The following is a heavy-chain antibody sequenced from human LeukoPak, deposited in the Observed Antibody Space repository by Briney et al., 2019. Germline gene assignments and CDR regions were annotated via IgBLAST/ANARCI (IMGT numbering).Heavy chain of an antibody. J-gene: IGHJ4*02. V-gene: IGHV4-34*01. CDR2: INHSGST. CDR3: VRGIYYGSGSYPPPSDY. Sequence: SETLSLTCAVYGGSFSGYYWSWIRQPPGKGLEWIGEINHSGSTNYNPSLKSRVTISVDTSKNQFSLKLSSVTAADTAVYYCVRGIYYGSGSYPPPSDYWGQGTLVTVSS. D-gene: IGHD3-10*01. CDR1: GGSFSGYY.